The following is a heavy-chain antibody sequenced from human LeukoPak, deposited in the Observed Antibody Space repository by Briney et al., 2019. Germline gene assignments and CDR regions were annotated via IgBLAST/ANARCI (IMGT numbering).Heavy chain of an antibody. Sequence: GGPLRLSCAASGFTFSSYAMSWVRQAPGKGLEWVSAISGSGDSTYYADSMKGRFTISRDNSKNTLYLQMNSLRSEGTAVYYCAKDRDYGDYNEYFQHWGESTLVTVSS. CDR3: AKDRDYGDYNEYFQH. CDR2: ISGSGDST. D-gene: IGHD4-17*01. J-gene: IGHJ1*01. CDR1: GFTFSSYA. V-gene: IGHV3-23*01.